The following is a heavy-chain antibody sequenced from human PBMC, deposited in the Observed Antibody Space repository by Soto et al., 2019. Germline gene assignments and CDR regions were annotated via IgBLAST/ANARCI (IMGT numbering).Heavy chain of an antibody. D-gene: IGHD1-26*01. CDR2: IHSDGSST. V-gene: IGHV3-74*01. J-gene: IGHJ3*01. Sequence: LSCAATGFTFSYYWMHWVRQAPGKGLVWVXRIHSDGSSTTDADSVKGRFTISRDNAKNTLYVQMSSLRAEDTAVYYCASEQWGAFDLWGQGIRVTVAS. CDR3: ASEQWGAFDL. CDR1: GFTFSYYW.